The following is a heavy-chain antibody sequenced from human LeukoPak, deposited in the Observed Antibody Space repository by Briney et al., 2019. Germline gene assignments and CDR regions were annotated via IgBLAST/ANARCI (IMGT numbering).Heavy chain of an antibody. CDR1: GFTFSSYA. V-gene: IGHV3-23*01. CDR2: TSGSGGST. D-gene: IGHD2-15*01. Sequence: GGSLRLSCAASGFTFSSYAMSWVRQAPGKGLEWVSGTSGSGGSTYYAGSVKGRFTTSRDNSKNTLYLQMNSLRVEDTAVYYCAKNGGSQCYSHLDSWGQGTLVTVSS. J-gene: IGHJ4*02. CDR3: AKNGGSQCYSHLDS.